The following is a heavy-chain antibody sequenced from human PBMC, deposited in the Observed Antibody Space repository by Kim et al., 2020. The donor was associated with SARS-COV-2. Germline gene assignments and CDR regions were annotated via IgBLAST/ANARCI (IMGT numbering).Heavy chain of an antibody. CDR2: ISYDGSNK. J-gene: IGHJ4*02. CDR1: GFTFSSYA. V-gene: IGHV3-30*04. CDR3: ARSASSSGFDY. D-gene: IGHD6-19*01. Sequence: GGSLRLSCAASGFTFSSYAMHWVRQAPGKGLEWVAVISYDGSNKYYADSVKGRFTISIDNSKNTLYLQMNSLRAEDTAVYYCARSASSSGFDYWGQGTLVTVSS.